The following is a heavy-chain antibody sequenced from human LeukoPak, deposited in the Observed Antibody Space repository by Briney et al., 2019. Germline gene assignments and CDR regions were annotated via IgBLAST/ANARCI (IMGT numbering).Heavy chain of an antibody. D-gene: IGHD3-3*01. CDR1: GGSISSYY. Sequence: SETLSLTCTVSGGSISSYYWSWIRQPPGKGLEWIGEINHSGSTNYNPSLKSRVTISVDTSKNQFSLKLSSVTAADTAVYYCARGSYYDFWSGLEANWFDPWGQGTLVTVSS. J-gene: IGHJ5*02. CDR2: INHSGST. CDR3: ARGSYYDFWSGLEANWFDP. V-gene: IGHV4-34*01.